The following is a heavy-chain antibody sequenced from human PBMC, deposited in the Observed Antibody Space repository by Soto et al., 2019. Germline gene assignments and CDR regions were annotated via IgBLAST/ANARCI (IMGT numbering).Heavy chain of an antibody. D-gene: IGHD2-15*01. V-gene: IGHV3-66*01. CDR3: ARDAVYCIGGRCYGVPMDV. CDR1: GFTVSSHY. CDR2: IQSGGST. J-gene: IGHJ6*03. Sequence: EVQLVESGGDLVQPGGSLRLSCAASGFTVSSHYMNWVRQDPGKGLEWVSLIQSGGSTFYADSVKGRFTISRDNSKNTMFLQMNSLGGDDTAMYFCARDAVYCIGGRCYGVPMDVGGSGTKVTVSS.